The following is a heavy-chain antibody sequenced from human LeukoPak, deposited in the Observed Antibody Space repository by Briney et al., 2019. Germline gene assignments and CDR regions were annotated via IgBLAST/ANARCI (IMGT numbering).Heavy chain of an antibody. CDR1: GGSISSADFY. Sequence: KASETLSLTCAVSGGSISSADFYWSWIRQHPGKGLEWIGFIYYSGSAYYNPSLKGRVSISIDTSKNQFSLTLNSVTAADTAVYYCARGSDFFDYWGQGTLVTVSS. J-gene: IGHJ4*02. CDR3: ARGSDFFDY. V-gene: IGHV4-31*11. CDR2: IYYSGSA.